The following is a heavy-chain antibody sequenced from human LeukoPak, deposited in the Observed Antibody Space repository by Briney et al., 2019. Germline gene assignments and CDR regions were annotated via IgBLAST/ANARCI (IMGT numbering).Heavy chain of an antibody. J-gene: IGHJ4*02. CDR1: GFTVSSNY. V-gene: IGHV3-53*01. CDR3: AREGGSYFETYFDY. Sequence: PGGSLRLSCAASGFTVSSNYMSWVRQAPGKGLEWVSVIYSGGSTYYADSVKGRFTISRDNSKNTLYLQMNSLRAEDTAVYYCAREGGSYFETYFDYWGQGTLVTVSS. CDR2: IYSGGST. D-gene: IGHD1-26*01.